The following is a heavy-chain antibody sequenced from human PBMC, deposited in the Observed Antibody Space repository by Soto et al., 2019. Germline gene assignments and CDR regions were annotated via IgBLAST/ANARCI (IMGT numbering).Heavy chain of an antibody. CDR2: ITTHNVDT. CDR3: ARFNFPRDGDNYCCYVDV. Sequence: QVQLVQSVAEVKRPGASVKVSCKTSGDTLKTFDVSWVRQAPGQGPEWMAWITTHNVDTNFAQKVQGRVSLTADTSAVTAFIEVRNFRSDEMGVYFCARFNFPRDGDNYCCYVDVCGHGTTVTVS. D-gene: IGHD3-3*01. J-gene: IGHJ6*03. CDR1: GDTLKTFD. V-gene: IGHV1-18*03.